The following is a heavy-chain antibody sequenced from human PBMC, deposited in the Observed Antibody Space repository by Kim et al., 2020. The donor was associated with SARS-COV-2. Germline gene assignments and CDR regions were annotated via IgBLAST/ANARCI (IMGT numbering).Heavy chain of an antibody. CDR3: VRDLRTHFYDTSKYQRHYLDY. V-gene: IGHV3-48*04. CDR2: ISSGGCSI. CDR1: GFTFSDFG. D-gene: IGHD3-22*01. Sequence: GGSLRLSCVASGFTFSDFGMDWVRQAPGKGLEWVSYISSGGCSIYYADSVKGRFTISRDSAKNSLFLQMNSLRAEDTAVYYCVRDLRTHFYDTSKYQRHYLDYWGQGALVTVSS. J-gene: IGHJ4*03.